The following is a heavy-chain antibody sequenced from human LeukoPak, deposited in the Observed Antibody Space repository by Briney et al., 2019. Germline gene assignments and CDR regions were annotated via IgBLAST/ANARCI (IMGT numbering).Heavy chain of an antibody. D-gene: IGHD6-19*01. CDR3: ARDRGDSSGWYGVFDY. CDR2: ISSSSSYI. J-gene: IGHJ4*02. CDR1: GFTFSSYS. Sequence: GGSLRLSCAASGFTFSSYSMNWVRQAPGKGLEWVSSISSSSSYIYYADSVKGRFTISRDNAKNSLYLQMNSLRAEDTAVYYCARDRGDSSGWYGVFDYWGQGTLVTVSS. V-gene: IGHV3-21*01.